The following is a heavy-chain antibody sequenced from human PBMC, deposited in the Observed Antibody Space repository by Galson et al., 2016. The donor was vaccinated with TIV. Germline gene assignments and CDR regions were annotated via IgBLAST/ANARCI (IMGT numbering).Heavy chain of an antibody. CDR3: ARVTMIRGTLDY. D-gene: IGHD3-10*01. V-gene: IGHV3-30*04. J-gene: IGHJ4*02. Sequence: SLRLSCAASGFTFSTYAMYWVRQSQSKGLEWVASISYDGTNRYYADSVKGRFTVSRDSSKNTLYLQLNILRPEDTAVYYCARVTMIRGTLDYWGQGTLVTVSS. CDR1: GFTFSTYA. CDR2: ISYDGTNR.